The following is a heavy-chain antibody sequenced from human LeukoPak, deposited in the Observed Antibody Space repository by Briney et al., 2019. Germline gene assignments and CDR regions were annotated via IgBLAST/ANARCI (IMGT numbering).Heavy chain of an antibody. D-gene: IGHD3-3*01. CDR1: GGSISSYY. Sequence: PSETLSLTCTVSGGSISSYYWSWIRQPPGKGLEWIGYIYYSGSTNYNPSLESRVTISVDTSKNQFSLKLSSVTAADTAVYYCARVPRITIFGAPYRFDPWGQGTLVTVSS. CDR3: ARVPRITIFGAPYRFDP. V-gene: IGHV4-59*01. J-gene: IGHJ5*02. CDR2: IYYSGST.